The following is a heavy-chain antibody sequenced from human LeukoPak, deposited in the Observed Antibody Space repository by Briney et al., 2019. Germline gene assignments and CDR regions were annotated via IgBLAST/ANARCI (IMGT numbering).Heavy chain of an antibody. V-gene: IGHV4-34*01. CDR3: AVRGYTYGRPFDY. Sequence: SETLSLTCTVYGGSFSGYYWSWIRQPPGKGLEWIGEINHSGSTYYNPSLKSRVTMSVDTSKNQFSLKLTSVTAADTAVFYCAVRGYTYGRPFDYWGQGSLLTVSA. D-gene: IGHD5-18*01. J-gene: IGHJ4*02. CDR1: GGSFSGYY. CDR2: INHSGST.